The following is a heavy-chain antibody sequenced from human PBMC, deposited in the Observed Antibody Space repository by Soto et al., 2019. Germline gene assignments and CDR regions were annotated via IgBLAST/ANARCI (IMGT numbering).Heavy chain of an antibody. J-gene: IGHJ6*02. CDR3: ASYNWNGTYYGLDV. Sequence: EVQLLESGGGLVQSGESLTLSCVASQFTFNIDAMTWVRQAPGKGLEWVSSMSGSGASIYYADSVKGRFTISRDKSKKTLYLQMNSLRAEDTAVYWCASYNWNGTYYGLDVWGQGTTVNVS. CDR2: MSGSGASI. V-gene: IGHV3-23*01. CDR1: QFTFNIDA. D-gene: IGHD1-20*01.